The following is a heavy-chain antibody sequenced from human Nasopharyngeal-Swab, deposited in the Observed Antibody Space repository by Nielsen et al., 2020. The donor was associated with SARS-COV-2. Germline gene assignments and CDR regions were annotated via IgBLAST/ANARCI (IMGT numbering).Heavy chain of an antibody. D-gene: IGHD3-3*01. CDR2: ITSSISYI. Sequence: GESPKTSCAASGFTLNNYNFNWVPPAPGKGLDWVSSITSSISYIYYADSVKGRFTISRDNAKNSLYLQMNSLRAEDTAVYYCARDGLDYDFWSAYFMDVWGQGTTVTVSS. CDR3: ARDGLDYDFWSAYFMDV. V-gene: IGHV3-21*01. CDR1: GFTLNNYN. J-gene: IGHJ6*02.